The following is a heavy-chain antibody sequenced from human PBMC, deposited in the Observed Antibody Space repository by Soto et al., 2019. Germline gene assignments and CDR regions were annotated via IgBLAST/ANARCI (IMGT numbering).Heavy chain of an antibody. V-gene: IGHV4-30-2*01. CDR3: ARVSAAGGWFDP. CDR2: IYHSGST. Sequence: LSLTCAVSGGSISSGGYSLSWIRQPPGKGLEWIGYIYHSGSTYYNPSLKSRVTISVDRSKNQFSLKLSSVTAADTAVYYCARVSAAGGWFDPWGQGTLVTVS. CDR1: GGSISSGGYS. D-gene: IGHD6-13*01. J-gene: IGHJ5*02.